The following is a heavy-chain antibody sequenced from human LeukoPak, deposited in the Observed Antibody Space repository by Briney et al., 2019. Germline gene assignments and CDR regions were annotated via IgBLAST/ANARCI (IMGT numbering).Heavy chain of an antibody. CDR3: ARAVGAYYYYGMDV. CDR2: MNPNSGNT. J-gene: IGHJ6*02. CDR1: GYTFTSYD. Sequence: GASVKVSCKASGYTFTSYDINWVRQATGQGLEWMGRMNPNSGNTGYAQKFQGRVTMTRNTSISTAYMELSSLRSEDTAVYYCARAVGAYYYYGMDVWGQGTTVTVSS. V-gene: IGHV1-8*01. D-gene: IGHD3-16*01.